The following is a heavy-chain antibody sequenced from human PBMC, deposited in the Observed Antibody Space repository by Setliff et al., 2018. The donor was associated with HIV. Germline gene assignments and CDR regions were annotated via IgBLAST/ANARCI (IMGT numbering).Heavy chain of an antibody. J-gene: IGHJ4*02. Sequence: PGGSLRLSCAVSGFTFSSYAMNWVRQAPGKGLEWVSYISSSGSTIYYADSVKGRFTISRDNSKNTLYLQMNTLRAEDTAVYYCAKGADPGSSGHYAPYYFDYWGQGTLVTVSS. CDR2: ISSSGSTI. V-gene: IGHV3-23*01. CDR1: GFTFSSYA. D-gene: IGHD3-22*01. CDR3: AKGADPGSSGHYAPYYFDY.